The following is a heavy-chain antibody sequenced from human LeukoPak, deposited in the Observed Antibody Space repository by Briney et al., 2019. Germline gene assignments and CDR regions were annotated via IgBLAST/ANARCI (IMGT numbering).Heavy chain of an antibody. J-gene: IGHJ4*02. CDR1: GGSISSGSYY. CDR2: IYTSGST. V-gene: IGHV4-61*02. Sequence: SETLSLTCTVSGGSISSGSYYWSRIRQPAGKGLEWIGRIYTSGSTNYNPSLKSRVTISVDTSKNQFSLKLSSVTAADTAVYYCARLVRWLRSFDYWGQGTLVTVSS. D-gene: IGHD5-12*01. CDR3: ARLVRWLRSFDY.